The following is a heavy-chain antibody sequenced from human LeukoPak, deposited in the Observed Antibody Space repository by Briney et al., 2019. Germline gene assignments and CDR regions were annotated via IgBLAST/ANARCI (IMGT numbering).Heavy chain of an antibody. Sequence: GGSLRLSCAASGFTFSSYGMNWVRQAPGKGLEWVSSISSSSSYIYYADSVKGRFTISRDSAKNSLYLQMNSLSAEDTAVYYCARVKYCSNGICYNRYYFDYWGQGTLVTVSS. J-gene: IGHJ4*02. CDR3: ARVKYCSNGICYNRYYFDY. D-gene: IGHD2-8*01. CDR2: ISSSSSYI. CDR1: GFTFSSYG. V-gene: IGHV3-21*01.